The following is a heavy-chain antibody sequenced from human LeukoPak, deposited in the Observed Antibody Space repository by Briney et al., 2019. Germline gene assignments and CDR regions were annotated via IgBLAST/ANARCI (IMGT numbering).Heavy chain of an antibody. V-gene: IGHV3-30*04. CDR1: GFNFSNYA. CDR2: ISYEGNNK. J-gene: IGHJ6*04. Sequence: GGSLRLSCAASGFNFSNYAMHWVRQAPGKGLEWVAVISYEGNNKYYADSVKGRFTISRDNSKNKQYLKMNSLRAEDTAVYYCAELGITMIGGVWGKGTTVTISS. CDR3: AELGITMIGGV. D-gene: IGHD3-10*02.